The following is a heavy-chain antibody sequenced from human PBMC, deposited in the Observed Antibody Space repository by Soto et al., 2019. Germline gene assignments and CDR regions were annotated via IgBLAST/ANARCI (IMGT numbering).Heavy chain of an antibody. J-gene: IGHJ4*02. CDR2: IYYSGST. CDR3: TRVGGYYGDYPNFDY. Sequence: SETLSLTCSVSGSSIRNYYWSWIRQPPGKGLEWIGNIYYSGSTNYNPSLKGRVFISVDSSRRQLSLRLNSLTAADTAVYYCTRVGGYYGDYPNFDYWGQGALVTVSS. V-gene: IGHV4-59*01. CDR1: GSSIRNYY. D-gene: IGHD4-17*01.